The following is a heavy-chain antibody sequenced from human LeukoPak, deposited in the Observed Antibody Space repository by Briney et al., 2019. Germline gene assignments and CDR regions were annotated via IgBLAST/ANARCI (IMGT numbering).Heavy chain of an antibody. CDR3: VKLGCTGGSCYRAGVY. J-gene: IGHJ4*02. CDR2: ISSNGGST. CDR1: GFTVSSYA. V-gene: IGHV3-64D*06. D-gene: IGHD2-15*01. Sequence: GGSLRLSCSASGFTVSSYAMHWVGQALGKGLEYVSAISSNGGSTYYADSVKGRFTISRDNSKNTLYLQMSSLRAEDTAVYYCVKLGCTGGSCYRAGVYWGQGTLVTVSS.